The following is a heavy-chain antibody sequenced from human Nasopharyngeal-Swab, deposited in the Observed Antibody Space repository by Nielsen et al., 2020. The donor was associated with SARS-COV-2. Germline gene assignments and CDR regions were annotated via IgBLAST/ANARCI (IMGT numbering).Heavy chain of an antibody. D-gene: IGHD4-17*01. Sequence: SETLSLTCTVSGCSISSYYWSWIRQPPGKGLEWIGYNYYSGRTNYNPSPKSRVTISVDTSKNQFSLKLSSVTAADTAVYYCAREGGTTVVVGYFDYWGQGTLVTVSS. CDR2: NYYSGRT. CDR1: GCSISSYY. CDR3: AREGGTTVVVGYFDY. V-gene: IGHV4-59*01. J-gene: IGHJ4*02.